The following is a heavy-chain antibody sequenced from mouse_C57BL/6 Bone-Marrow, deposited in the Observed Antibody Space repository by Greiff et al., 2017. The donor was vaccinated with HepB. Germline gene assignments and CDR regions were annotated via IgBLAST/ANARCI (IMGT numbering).Heavy chain of an antibody. J-gene: IGHJ4*01. V-gene: IGHV5-12*01. CDR1: GFTFSDYY. CDR3: ARHYGSRYAMDY. CDR2: ISNGGGST. D-gene: IGHD1-1*01. Sequence: EVKLVESGGGLVQPGGSLKLSCAASGFTFSDYYMYWVRQTPEKRLEWVAYISNGGGSTYYPDTVKGRFTISRDNAKNTLYLQMSRLKSEDTAMYYCARHYGSRYAMDYWGQGTSVTVSS.